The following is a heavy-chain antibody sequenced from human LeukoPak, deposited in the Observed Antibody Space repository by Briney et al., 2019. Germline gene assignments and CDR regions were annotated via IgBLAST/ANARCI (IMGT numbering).Heavy chain of an antibody. CDR3: ARDKHLGFSSGTKYYPYYFDS. CDR2: ISNSGST. Sequence: PSEILSLACTVSGGSITASYWTWVRQPPGKGLEYIGYISNSGSTNYNPSLKSRVTISVDTAKNHLSVNLTSVTDADTAVYYCARDKHLGFSSGTKYYPYYFDSWGQGIQVTVSS. D-gene: IGHD2-2*03. V-gene: IGHV4-59*01. CDR1: GGSITASY. J-gene: IGHJ4*02.